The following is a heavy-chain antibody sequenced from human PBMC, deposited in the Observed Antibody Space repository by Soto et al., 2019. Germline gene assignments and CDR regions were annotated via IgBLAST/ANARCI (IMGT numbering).Heavy chain of an antibody. J-gene: IGHJ6*02. D-gene: IGHD6-13*01. CDR3: ARAGYSSSQGDDFYGMDV. V-gene: IGHV3-30-3*01. CDR2: ISFGGNSK. CDR1: GFSFSAYT. Sequence: QVQLVESGGGVVQPGRSLRLSCAASGFSFSAYTMHWVRQVPGKGLEWVAVISFGGNSKYYADSVKGRFTISRDNCDNTLYLQMNNLREDDTALYYCARAGYSSSQGDDFYGMDVWGQGTTFTVAS.